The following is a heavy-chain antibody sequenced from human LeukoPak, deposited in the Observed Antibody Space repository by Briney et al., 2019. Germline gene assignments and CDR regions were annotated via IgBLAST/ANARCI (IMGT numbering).Heavy chain of an antibody. Sequence: ASVKVSCTTSGYTFTAYYMHWVRQAPGQGLEWMGYINPNSAGTYYAERFQGRVTMTRDTSTSTAYMELARLTSDDTAVYYCATPVPRRGISAAGSQIFDFWGQGTLVTVSS. CDR3: ATPVPRRGISAAGSQIFDF. CDR2: INPNSAGT. V-gene: IGHV1-2*02. J-gene: IGHJ4*02. D-gene: IGHD6-13*01. CDR1: GYTFTAYY.